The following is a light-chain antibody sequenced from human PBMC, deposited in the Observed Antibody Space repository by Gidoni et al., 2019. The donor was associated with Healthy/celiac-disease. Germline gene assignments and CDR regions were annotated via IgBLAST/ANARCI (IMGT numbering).Light chain of an antibody. CDR1: QSVSSN. CDR3: QQYNNWPPLT. V-gene: IGKV3-15*01. CDR2: GAS. Sequence: IVMTPSPATLSVSPGDRATLSCRASQSVSSNLAWYQQRPGQAPRLLICGASTRATGISARCSGSGSGTEFTLTISSLQSEDCAVYYCQQYNNWPPLTCGGXTKVEIK. J-gene: IGKJ4*01.